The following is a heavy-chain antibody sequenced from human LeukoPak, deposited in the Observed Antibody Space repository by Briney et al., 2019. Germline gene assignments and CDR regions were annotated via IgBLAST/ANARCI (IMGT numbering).Heavy chain of an antibody. CDR1: GYTFTSYG. CDR3: AREMNPGVSTMVRAPRGANYYYYYGMDV. Sequence: ASVKVSCKASGYTFTSYGISWVRQAPGHGLEWMGWISAYNGNTNYAQKLQGRVTMTTDTSTSTAYMELRSLRSDDTAVYYCAREMNPGVSTMVRAPRGANYYYYYGMDVWGQGTTVTVSS. CDR2: ISAYNGNT. J-gene: IGHJ6*02. D-gene: IGHD3-10*01. V-gene: IGHV1-18*01.